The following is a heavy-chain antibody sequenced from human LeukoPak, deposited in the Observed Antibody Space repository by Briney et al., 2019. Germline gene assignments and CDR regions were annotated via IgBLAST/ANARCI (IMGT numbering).Heavy chain of an antibody. D-gene: IGHD7-27*01. J-gene: IGHJ4*02. CDR2: IYYSGST. Sequence: SETLSLTCTVSGGSISSYYWSWIRQPPGKGLEWIGYIYYSGSTNYNPSLKSRVTMSVDTSKNQFSLKLSSVTAADTAVYYCASETLNLKLGRSYHYFDYWGQGTLVTVSS. V-gene: IGHV4-59*12. CDR3: ASETLNLKLGRSYHYFDY. CDR1: GGSISSYY.